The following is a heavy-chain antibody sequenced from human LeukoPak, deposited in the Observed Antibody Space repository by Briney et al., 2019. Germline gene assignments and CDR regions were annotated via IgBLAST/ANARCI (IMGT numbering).Heavy chain of an antibody. D-gene: IGHD2-2*03. CDR2: IHDTRGT. V-gene: IGHV4-59*01. Sequence: SETLSLTCTVSGGSMKNYYWSWIRQPPGKGLEWIGYIHDTRGTNYNPYLKSRVTMSLDTSKNHFSLSLNSVTAADTAVYYCARDGYLAVDYWGQGTLVTVSS. CDR3: ARDGYLAVDY. J-gene: IGHJ4*02. CDR1: GGSMKNYY.